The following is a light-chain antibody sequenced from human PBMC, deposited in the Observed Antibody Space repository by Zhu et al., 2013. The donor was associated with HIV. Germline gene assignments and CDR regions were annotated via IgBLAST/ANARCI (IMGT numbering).Light chain of an antibody. CDR1: TSDVGAYNY. Sequence: QPALTQPASVSGSPGQAITISCAGTTSDVGAYNYVSWYQQQSGEGPKLLIYDVSSRPSGVSLRFSGSKSGNTASLTISGLQPEDEADLFCSSFAGNGVIIFGGGTKVTVL. CDR2: DVS. CDR3: SSFAGNGVII. V-gene: IGLV2-14*03. J-gene: IGLJ2*01.